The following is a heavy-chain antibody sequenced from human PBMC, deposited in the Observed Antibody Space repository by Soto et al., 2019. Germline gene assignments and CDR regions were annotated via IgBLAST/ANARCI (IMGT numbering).Heavy chain of an antibody. CDR2: ISYDGSNK. D-gene: IGHD6-13*01. J-gene: IGHJ6*02. Sequence: GGSLRLSCAASGFTFSSYAMHWVRQAPGKGLEWVAVISYDGSNKYYADSVKGRFTISRDNSKNTMYLQMNSLRAEDTAVYYCARDPSQSRVYPRYYYYGMDVWGQGTTVTVSS. CDR3: ARDPSQSRVYPRYYYYGMDV. CDR1: GFTFSSYA. V-gene: IGHV3-30-3*01.